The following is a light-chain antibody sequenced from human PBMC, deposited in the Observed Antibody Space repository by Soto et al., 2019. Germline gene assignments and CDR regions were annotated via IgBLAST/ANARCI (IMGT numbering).Light chain of an antibody. V-gene: IGKV3-15*01. CDR3: QQYNNWPQT. CDR2: GAS. Sequence: EIVMTQSPAPLSVSPGERATLSCRASQSVSSTLAWYQQKPGQAPRLLIYGASTRATGIPARFSGSGSGTEFTLTISSLQSEYFAVYYCQQYNNWPQTFGQGTKVEIK. CDR1: QSVSST. J-gene: IGKJ1*01.